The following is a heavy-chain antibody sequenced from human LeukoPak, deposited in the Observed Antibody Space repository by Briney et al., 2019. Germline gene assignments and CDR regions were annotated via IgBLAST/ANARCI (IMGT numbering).Heavy chain of an antibody. Sequence: GGSLRLSCAASGFTFSDYWMSWVRQAPGKGLEWVANIKEDGSEQYYVDAVKGRFTVSGDNARKSVYLQMNSLRADDTAVYYCTKRWSVNWFDPWGQGTLVTVSS. D-gene: IGHD3-3*01. J-gene: IGHJ5*02. V-gene: IGHV3-7*01. CDR3: TKRWSVNWFDP. CDR1: GFTFSDYW. CDR2: IKEDGSEQ.